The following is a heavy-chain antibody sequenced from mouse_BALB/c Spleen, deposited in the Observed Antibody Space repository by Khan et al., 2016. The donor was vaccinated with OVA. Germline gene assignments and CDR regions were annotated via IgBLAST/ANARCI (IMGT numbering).Heavy chain of an antibody. CDR3: ARGASYGYFDV. V-gene: IGHV9-1*02. CDR2: INTYTGEP. J-gene: IGHJ1*01. Sequence: QIQLVQSGPELKKPGETVKISCKASGYTFTNYGMNWVKQAPGKGLKWMGWINTYTGEPTYTDDFKGRFAFSLETSASTAYLQINNLTIEDMATYFCARGASYGYFDVWGAGTTVTVSS. CDR1: GYTFTNYG.